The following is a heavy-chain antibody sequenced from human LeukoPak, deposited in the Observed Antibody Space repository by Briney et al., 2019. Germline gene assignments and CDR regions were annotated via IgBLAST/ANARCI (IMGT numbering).Heavy chain of an antibody. J-gene: IGHJ4*02. Sequence: PSETLSLTCTVSGASISDYYWSWIRQPAGKGLEWIGRISSSGNTNYNPSLKSRVTMSVDTSKNQFSLKLSSVTAADTAAYYCARDRGELYDYWGQGTLVTVSS. CDR1: GASISDYY. D-gene: IGHD3-10*01. CDR2: ISSSGNT. V-gene: IGHV4-4*07. CDR3: ARDRGELYDY.